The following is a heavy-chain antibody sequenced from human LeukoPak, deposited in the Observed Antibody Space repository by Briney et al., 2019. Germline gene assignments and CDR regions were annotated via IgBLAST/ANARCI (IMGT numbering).Heavy chain of an antibody. CDR1: GFIFSNYW. Sequence: PGGSLRLSCAASGFIFSNYWMTWVRQAPGKGLEWVANIKQDGSEKNYVDSVKGRFTMSRDNAKNSLYLQMNSLRAEDTAVYYCARGTYDSSGYPIIYWGQGTLVTVSS. J-gene: IGHJ4*02. D-gene: IGHD3-22*01. V-gene: IGHV3-7*03. CDR2: IKQDGSEK. CDR3: ARGTYDSSGYPIIY.